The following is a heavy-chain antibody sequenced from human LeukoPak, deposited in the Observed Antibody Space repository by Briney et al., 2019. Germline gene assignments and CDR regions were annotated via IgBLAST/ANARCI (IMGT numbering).Heavy chain of an antibody. CDR2: IYHSGST. J-gene: IGHJ2*01. V-gene: IGHV4-30-2*01. CDR1: GGSISSGGYS. CDR3: ARGGIYAPWYFDL. D-gene: IGHD5/OR15-5a*01. Sequence: PSETLSLTCAVSGGSISSGGYSWSWIRQPPGKGLEWIGYIYHSGSTYYNPSLKSRVTISVDRSKNQFSLKLSSVTAADTAVYYCARGGIYAPWYFDLWGRGTLVTVSS.